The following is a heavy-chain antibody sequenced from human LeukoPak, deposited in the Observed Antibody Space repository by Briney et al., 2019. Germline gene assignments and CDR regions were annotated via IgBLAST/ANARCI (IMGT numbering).Heavy chain of an antibody. Sequence: SETLSLTCTVSGASINSSSDHWGWIRQPPGKGLEWIGSMYYSGSAYYNPSVESRVTISVDTSKNQFSLKLSSVTAADTAVYYCARLEYADYLYFSYYIDVWGKGTTVTISS. CDR2: MYYSGSA. CDR1: GASINSSSDH. D-gene: IGHD4-17*01. CDR3: ARLEYADYLYFSYYIDV. V-gene: IGHV4-39*01. J-gene: IGHJ6*03.